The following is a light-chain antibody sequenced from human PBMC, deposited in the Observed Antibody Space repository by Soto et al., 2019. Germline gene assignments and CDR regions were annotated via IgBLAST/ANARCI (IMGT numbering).Light chain of an antibody. Sequence: DIQMPQSPSSLSAYVGDRVTITCQASQDINSNLSWYQQKPGKVPKVLIYDASNLETGVPSRFSGSGSGTDFAFTISSLQPEDIATYYCQQYDSLPLTFGGGTNVHI. CDR3: QQYDSLPLT. CDR1: QDINSN. J-gene: IGKJ4*02. CDR2: DAS. V-gene: IGKV1-33*01.